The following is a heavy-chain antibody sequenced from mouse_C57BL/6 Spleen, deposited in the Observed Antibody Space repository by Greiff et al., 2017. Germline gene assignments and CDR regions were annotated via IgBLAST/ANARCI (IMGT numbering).Heavy chain of an antibody. V-gene: IGHV1-50*01. J-gene: IGHJ2*01. CDR3: ARRGYYYDD. CDR1: GYTFTSYW. Sequence: VQLQQPGAELVKPGASVKLSCKASGYTFTSYWMQWVKQRPGQGLEWIGEIDPSDSYTNYNQKFKGKATLNVDTSSSTAYWQLSSLTSEDSAVYYCARRGYYYDDWGQGTTLTVAS. CDR2: IDPSDSYT. D-gene: IGHD1-1*01.